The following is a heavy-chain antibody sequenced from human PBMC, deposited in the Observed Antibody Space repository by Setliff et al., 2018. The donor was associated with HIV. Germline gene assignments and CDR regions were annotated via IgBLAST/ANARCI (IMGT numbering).Heavy chain of an antibody. D-gene: IGHD2-21*02. CDR3: ARGRFGGRGGNSHFDY. CDR1: GYTFTSYD. V-gene: IGHV1-8*03. Sequence: GASVKVSCKASGYTFTSYDINWVRQATGQGLEWMGWMNPNSGNTGYAQKFQGRVTITRNTSISTAYMELSSLRSEDTAVYYCARGRFGGRGGNSHFDYWGQGALVTVSS. J-gene: IGHJ4*02. CDR2: MNPNSGNT.